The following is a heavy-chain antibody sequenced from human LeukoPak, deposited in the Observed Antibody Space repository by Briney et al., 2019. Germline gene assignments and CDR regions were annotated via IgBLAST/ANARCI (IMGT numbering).Heavy chain of an antibody. CDR3: ARYPSFYYYYMDV. Sequence: SETLSLTCTVSGGSIRDYYWSWIRQPAGKGLEWIGRIYASGSTDYNPSLKSRVTMSVDTSKNQFSLKLSSVTAADTAVYYCARYPSFYYYYMDVWGKGTTVTVSS. J-gene: IGHJ6*03. CDR2: IYASGST. CDR1: GGSIRDYY. V-gene: IGHV4-4*07.